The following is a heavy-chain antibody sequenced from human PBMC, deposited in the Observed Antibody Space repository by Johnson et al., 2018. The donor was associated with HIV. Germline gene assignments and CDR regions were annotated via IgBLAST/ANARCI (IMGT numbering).Heavy chain of an antibody. V-gene: IGHV3-74*02. CDR3: AKLTGGGGYDAFDI. CDR1: GFTFSSYW. CDR2: INSDGSST. Sequence: VQLVESGGGVVQPGRSLRLSCAASGFTFSSYWMHWVRQAPGKGLVWVSRINSDGSSTSYADSVKGRFTISRDNAKNTLYLQMNSLRAEDTAVYYCAKLTGGGGYDAFDIWGQGTMVTVSS. D-gene: IGHD1-20*01. J-gene: IGHJ3*02.